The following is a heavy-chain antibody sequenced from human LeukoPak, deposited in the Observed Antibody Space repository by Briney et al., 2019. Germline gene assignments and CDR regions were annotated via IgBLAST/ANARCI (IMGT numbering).Heavy chain of an antibody. CDR3: ARGLGYCTSTTCLLPFDY. Sequence: GGSLRLSCAASGFTVSTYYMTWVRQAPGKGLECVSVIYSGGSTYYADSVKGRFTVSRDNSKNTLYLQMNSLKAEATAMYYCARGLGYCTSTTCLLPFDYWGQGTLVTVSS. J-gene: IGHJ4*02. CDR1: GFTVSTYY. D-gene: IGHD2-2*01. CDR2: IYSGGST. V-gene: IGHV3-53*01.